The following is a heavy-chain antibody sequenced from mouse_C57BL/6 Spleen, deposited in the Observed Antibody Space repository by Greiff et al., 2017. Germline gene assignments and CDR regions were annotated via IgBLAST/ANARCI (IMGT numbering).Heavy chain of an antibody. D-gene: IGHD2-5*01. J-gene: IGHJ1*03. V-gene: IGHV5-15*01. CDR3: ARHPLYYSNHGGYFDV. Sequence: EVKVVESGGGLVQPGGSLKLSCAASGFTFSDYGMAWVRQAPRKGPEWVAFISNLAYSIYYADTVTGRFTISRENAKNTLYLEMSSLRSEDTAMYYCARHPLYYSNHGGYFDVWGTGTTVTVSS. CDR1: GFTFSDYG. CDR2: ISNLAYSI.